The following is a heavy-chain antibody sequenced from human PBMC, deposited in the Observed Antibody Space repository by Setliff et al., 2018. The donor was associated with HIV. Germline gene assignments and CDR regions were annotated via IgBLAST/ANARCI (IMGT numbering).Heavy chain of an antibody. J-gene: IGHJ1*01. D-gene: IGHD6-13*01. CDR3: AGIMATPGTT. CDR2: IHYSGST. V-gene: IGHV4-30-4*08. CDR1: GDSISSGGHY. Sequence: PSETLSLTCSVSGDSISSGGHYWSWIRQSPGKGLEWIGYIHYSGSTYFNPSLKSRVSISTDTSKNQFSLKLTSVTAADTAVYYCAGIMATPGTTWGQGTLVTVSS.